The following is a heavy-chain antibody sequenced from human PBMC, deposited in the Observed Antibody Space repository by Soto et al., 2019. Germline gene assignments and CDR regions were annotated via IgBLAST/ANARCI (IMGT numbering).Heavy chain of an antibody. Sequence: ASVKVSCKASGYAFTAYSISWVRQAPGQGLEWMGWISPYNGNRNYAQKFQGRVTMTTDTSTGTAYMDLRSLTSDDTAMYFCARVLERTSMIPYYLDFWGPGTLVTV. V-gene: IGHV1-18*04. J-gene: IGHJ4*02. CDR1: GYAFTAYS. CDR3: ARVLERTSMIPYYLDF. CDR2: ISPYNGNR. D-gene: IGHD3-16*01.